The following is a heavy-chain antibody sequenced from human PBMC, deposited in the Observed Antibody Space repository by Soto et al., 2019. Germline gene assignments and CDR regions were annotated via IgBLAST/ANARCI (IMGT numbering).Heavy chain of an antibody. J-gene: IGHJ4*02. CDR3: ATSRGSGRLDN. V-gene: IGHV4-4*02. CDR2: IYHSGST. CDR1: GASISSRNW. Sequence: QVQIQESGPVLVKPSGTLSLTCDVSGASISSRNWWTWVSQTPGKGLEWIGEIYHSGSTNYNPSLMSRVTISLDKSKNHFSLRLSSVTAADTAVYYCATSRGSGRLDNWGQGTLVTVSS. D-gene: IGHD3-10*01.